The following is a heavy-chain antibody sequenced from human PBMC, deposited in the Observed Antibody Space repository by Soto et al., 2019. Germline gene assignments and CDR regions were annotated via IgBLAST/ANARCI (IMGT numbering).Heavy chain of an antibody. CDR2: IYPGDSDT. CDR1: GYSFTSYW. V-gene: IGHV5-51*01. J-gene: IGHJ6*02. Sequence: GESLKISCKGSGYSFTSYWIGWVRQMPGKGLEWMGIIYPGDSDTRYSPSFQGQVTISADKSISTAYLQWSSLKASVTAMYYCARHRGVQADGMDVWGQGTTVTVSS. CDR3: ARHRGVQADGMDV. D-gene: IGHD3-10*01.